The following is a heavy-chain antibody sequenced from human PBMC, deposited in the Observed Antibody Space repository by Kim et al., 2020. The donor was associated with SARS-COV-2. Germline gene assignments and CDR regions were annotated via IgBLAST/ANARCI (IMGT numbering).Heavy chain of an antibody. CDR1: GFTFSSYA. J-gene: IGHJ4*02. CDR2: VSAGDGST. Sequence: GGSLRLSCAASGFTFSSYAMNWVRQAPGQGLEWVSIVSAGDGSTYYADSVKGRFTISRDNSKSTLYLQMNSLSAEDTAVYYCAKALGDSAYYSIDYWSQG. D-gene: IGHD3-22*01. V-gene: IGHV3-23*01. CDR3: AKALGDSAYYSIDY.